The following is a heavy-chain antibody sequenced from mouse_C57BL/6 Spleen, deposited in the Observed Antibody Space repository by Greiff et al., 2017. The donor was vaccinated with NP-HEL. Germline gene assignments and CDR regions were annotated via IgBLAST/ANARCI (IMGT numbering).Heavy chain of an antibody. Sequence: DVMLVESGGGLVKPGGSLKLSCAASGFTFSDYGMHWVRQAPEKGLEWVAYISSGSSTIYYADPVKGRFTISRDNAKNTLFLQMTSLRSEDTAMYYCARSNYIRYYYAMDYWGQGTSVTVSS. CDR1: GFTFSDYG. CDR3: ARSNYIRYYYAMDY. D-gene: IGHD2-1*01. CDR2: ISSGSSTI. J-gene: IGHJ4*01. V-gene: IGHV5-17*01.